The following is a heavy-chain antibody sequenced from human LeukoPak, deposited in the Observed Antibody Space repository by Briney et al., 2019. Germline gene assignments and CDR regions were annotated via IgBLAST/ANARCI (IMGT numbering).Heavy chain of an antibody. Sequence: GGSLRLSCVASGFTYSDYWMSWVRQGPGKGLEWVATIKGDGSVKNYVDSVKGRFTISRDNAKNSVFLQMDSLRVEDTALYYCARRGLHDYWGQGALVTVSS. J-gene: IGHJ4*02. D-gene: IGHD5/OR15-5a*01. CDR1: GFTYSDYW. CDR2: IKGDGSVK. V-gene: IGHV3-7*03. CDR3: ARRGLHDY.